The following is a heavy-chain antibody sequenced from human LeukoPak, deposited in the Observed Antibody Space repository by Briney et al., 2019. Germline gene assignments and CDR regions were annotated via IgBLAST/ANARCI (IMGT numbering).Heavy chain of an antibody. J-gene: IGHJ4*02. CDR1: GFTFSSYS. CDR3: ARVRDTAMVLDY. V-gene: IGHV3-21*01. Sequence: GGSLRLSCAASGFTFSSYSMNWVRQAPRKGLEWVSSISSSSSYIYYADSVKGRFTISRDNAKNSLYLQMNSLRAEDTAVYYCARVRDTAMVLDYWGQGTLVTVSS. D-gene: IGHD5-18*01. CDR2: ISSSSSYI.